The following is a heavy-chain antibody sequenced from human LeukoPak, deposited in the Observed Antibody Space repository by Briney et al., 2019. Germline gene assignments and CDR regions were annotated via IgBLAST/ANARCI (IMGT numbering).Heavy chain of an antibody. D-gene: IGHD6-19*01. Sequence: GRSLRLSCAASGFTFSSYAMHWVRQAPGKGLEWVAVISYDGSNKYYADSVKGRFTISRDNPKNTLYLQMNSLRAEDTAVYYCATLSSGVFDYWGQGTLVTVSS. V-gene: IGHV3-30*04. J-gene: IGHJ4*02. CDR2: ISYDGSNK. CDR1: GFTFSSYA. CDR3: ATLSSGVFDY.